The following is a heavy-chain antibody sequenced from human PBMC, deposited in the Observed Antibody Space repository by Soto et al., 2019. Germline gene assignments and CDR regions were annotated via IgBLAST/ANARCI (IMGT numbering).Heavy chain of an antibody. CDR1: GITFSNYE. J-gene: IGHJ6*02. V-gene: IGHV3-48*03. D-gene: IGHD2-15*01. CDR2: ISNSGGTI. CDR3: ARYCSGGTCHDGSMDV. Sequence: GGSLRLSCAASGITFSNYEMNWVRQAPGKGLEWVSYISNSGGTIYYAGSVKGRFTISRDNAKSSLYLQMNSLRAEDTAVYYCARYCSGGTCHDGSMDVWGQGTTVTVS.